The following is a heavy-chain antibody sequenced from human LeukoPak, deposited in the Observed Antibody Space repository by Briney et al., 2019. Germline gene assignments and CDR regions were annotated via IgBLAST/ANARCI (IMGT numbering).Heavy chain of an antibody. CDR3: ARTVASEHENYYYYYYMAV. CDR2: IYYSGST. CDR1: GGSISSYY. D-gene: IGHD4-23*01. J-gene: IGHJ6*03. V-gene: IGHV4-59*01. Sequence: SETLSLTCTVSGGSISSYYWSWIRQPPGKGLEGIGYIYYSGSTNYNPSLKSRVTISVDTSKNQFSLKLSSVTAADTAVYYCARTVASEHENYYYYYYMAVWGKGTTVTISS.